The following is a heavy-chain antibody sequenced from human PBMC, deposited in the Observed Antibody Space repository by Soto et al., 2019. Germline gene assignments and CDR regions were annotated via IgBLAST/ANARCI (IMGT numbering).Heavy chain of an antibody. J-gene: IGHJ4*02. Sequence: SETLSLTCTFSGCSISSGGYYWSWIRQHPGKGLEWIGYIYYSGSTYYNPSLKSRVTISVDTSKNQFSLKLSSVTAADTAVYYCARGSGGPRFDYWGQGTLVTVSS. V-gene: IGHV4-31*03. CDR2: IYYSGST. CDR1: GCSISSGGYY. D-gene: IGHD3-16*01. CDR3: ARGSGGPRFDY.